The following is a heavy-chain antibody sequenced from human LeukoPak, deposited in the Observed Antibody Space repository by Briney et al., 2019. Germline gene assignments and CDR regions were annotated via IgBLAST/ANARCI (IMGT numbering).Heavy chain of an antibody. V-gene: IGHV3-9*01. D-gene: IGHD7-27*01. J-gene: IGHJ4*02. CDR1: GFTFDDYA. CDR3: AKDTGHAIDY. CDR2: ISWNSGSI. Sequence: LGRSLRLSCAASGFTFDDYAMHWVRQAPGKGLEWVSGISWNSGSIGYADSVKGRFTISRDNAKNSLYLQMNSLRAEDTALYYCAKDTGHAIDYWGQGNRVPVSS.